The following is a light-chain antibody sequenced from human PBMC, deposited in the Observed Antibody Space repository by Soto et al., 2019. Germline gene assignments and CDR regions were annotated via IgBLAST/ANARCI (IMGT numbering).Light chain of an antibody. V-gene: IGKV1-5*01. J-gene: IGKJ2*01. Sequence: DIQMTQSPSTLSASVGDRVTITCRASQGISSWLAWYQQKPGKAPKLLIYDASSLESGVPSRFRGSGSGTEFTLTISSLQPDHFATYYCQQYNSYPYTFGQGTKVDIK. CDR3: QQYNSYPYT. CDR1: QGISSW. CDR2: DAS.